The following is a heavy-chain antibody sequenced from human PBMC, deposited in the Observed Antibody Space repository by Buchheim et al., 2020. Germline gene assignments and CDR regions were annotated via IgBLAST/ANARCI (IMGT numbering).Heavy chain of an antibody. J-gene: IGHJ4*02. Sequence: EVQLLESGGGLVQPGGSLRLSCAASGFTFSSYAMSWVRQAPGKGLEWVSAISGSGGSTYYADSVKGRFTISRDNSKNTLYLQMNSLRAEDTAVYYCAKADTYGDVEMATAHFDYWGQGTL. D-gene: IGHD5-24*01. CDR1: GFTFSSYA. CDR2: ISGSGGST. CDR3: AKADTYGDVEMATAHFDY. V-gene: IGHV3-23*01.